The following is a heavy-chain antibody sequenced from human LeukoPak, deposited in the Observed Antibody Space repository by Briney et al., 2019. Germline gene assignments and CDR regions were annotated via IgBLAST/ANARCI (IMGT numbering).Heavy chain of an antibody. CDR2: IIPILGIA. CDR3: ARDSRYSSSDY. J-gene: IGHJ4*02. Sequence: GSSVKVSCKASGGTFSSYAISWVRQAPGQGLEWMGRIIPILGIANYAQKSQGRVTITADKSTSTAYMELSSLRSEDTAVYYCARDSRYSSSDYWGQGTLVTVSS. D-gene: IGHD6-6*01. V-gene: IGHV1-69*04. CDR1: GGTFSSYA.